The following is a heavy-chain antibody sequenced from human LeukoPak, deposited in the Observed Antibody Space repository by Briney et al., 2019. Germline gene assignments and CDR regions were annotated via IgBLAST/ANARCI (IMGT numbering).Heavy chain of an antibody. V-gene: IGHV4-39*07. D-gene: IGHD1-1*01. J-gene: IGHJ4*02. CDR2: IYYSGST. CDR1: GGSISSSSYY. CDR3: ARDSKTGTARLGY. Sequence: PSETLSLTCTVSGGSISSSSYYWGWIRQPPGKGLEWIGSIYYSGSTYYNPSLKSRVTISVDTSKNQFSLKLSSVTAADTAVYYCARDSKTGTARLGYWGQGTLVTVSS.